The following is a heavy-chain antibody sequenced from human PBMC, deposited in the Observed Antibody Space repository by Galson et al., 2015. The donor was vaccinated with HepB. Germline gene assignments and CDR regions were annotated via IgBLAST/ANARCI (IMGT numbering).Heavy chain of an antibody. D-gene: IGHD3-3*01. CDR2: ISYDGSNK. CDR1: GFTFSSYA. Sequence: SLRLSCAASGFTFSSYAMHWVRQAPGKGLEWVAVISYDGSNKYYADSVKGRFTISRDNSKNTLYLQMNSLRAEDTAVYYCARVITIFGVVIGAFDIWGQGTMVTVSS. V-gene: IGHV3-30-3*01. CDR3: ARVITIFGVVIGAFDI. J-gene: IGHJ3*02.